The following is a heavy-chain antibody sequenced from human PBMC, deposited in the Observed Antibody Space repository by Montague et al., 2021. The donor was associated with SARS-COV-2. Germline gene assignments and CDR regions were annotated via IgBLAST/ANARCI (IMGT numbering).Heavy chain of an antibody. V-gene: IGHV4-34*01. CDR3: AKEREVVRAARTLVAFDL. D-gene: IGHD2-2*01. Sequence: SETLSLTCAVYGGSFSVYYWSWLRQSTRSGLEWIAEINHGGTANSNPSLKSRASISVDTSKNQFTLKLTSVTAADTAMYYCAKEREVVRAARTLVAFDLWGSGTMVTVSS. CDR2: INHGGTA. CDR1: GGSFSVYY. J-gene: IGHJ3*01.